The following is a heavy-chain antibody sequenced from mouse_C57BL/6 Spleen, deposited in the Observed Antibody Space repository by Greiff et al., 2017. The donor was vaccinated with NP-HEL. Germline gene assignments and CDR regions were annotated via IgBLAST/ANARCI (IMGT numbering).Heavy chain of an antibody. CDR1: GFTFSSYA. V-gene: IGHV5-9-1*02. D-gene: IGHD1-2*01. CDR2: ISSGGDYI. CDR3: TRFHYGSMDY. J-gene: IGHJ4*01. Sequence: EVNVVESGEGLVKPGGSLKLSCAASGFTFSSYAMSWVRQTPEKRLEWVAYISSGGDYIYYVDTVKGRFTISRDNARNTLYLQMSSLKSEDTAMYYCTRFHYGSMDYGGQGTSVTVSS.